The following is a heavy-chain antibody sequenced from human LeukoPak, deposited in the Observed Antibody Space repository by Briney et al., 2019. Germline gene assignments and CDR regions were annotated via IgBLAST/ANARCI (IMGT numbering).Heavy chain of an antibody. Sequence: PGGSLRLSCAASGFTFSNAWMSWARQAPGKGLEWVGRIKSKTDGGTTDYAAPVKGRFTISRDDSKNTLYLQMNSLKTEDTAVYYCTTEGGADIVVVPAALPFDYWGQGTLVTVSS. CDR2: IKSKTDGGTT. V-gene: IGHV3-15*01. CDR3: TTEGGADIVVVPAALPFDY. J-gene: IGHJ4*02. D-gene: IGHD2-2*02. CDR1: GFTFSNAW.